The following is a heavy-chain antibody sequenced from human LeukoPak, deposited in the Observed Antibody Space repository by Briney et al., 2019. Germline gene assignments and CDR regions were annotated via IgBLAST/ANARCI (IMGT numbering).Heavy chain of an antibody. CDR3: ARRSGIAVAGAFDY. Sequence: GGSLRLSCAASGFTFDDYAMHWVRQAPGKGLEWVSGISGSGDSTYYADSVKGRFTTSRDNSKNTLYLQMNSLRAEDTAVYYCARRSGIAVAGAFDYWGQGTLVTVSS. CDR2: ISGSGDST. D-gene: IGHD6-19*01. V-gene: IGHV3-23*01. CDR1: GFTFDDYA. J-gene: IGHJ4*02.